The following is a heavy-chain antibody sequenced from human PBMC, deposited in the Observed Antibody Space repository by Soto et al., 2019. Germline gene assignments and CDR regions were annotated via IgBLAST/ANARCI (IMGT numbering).Heavy chain of an antibody. CDR1: GYTFTSYG. CDR2: ISAYNGNT. J-gene: IGHJ4*02. Sequence: QVQLVQSGAEVKKPGASVKVSCKASGYTFTSYGISWVRQAPGQGLEWMGWISAYNGNTNYAQKLQGRVTMTTDTSTSTAYMELRSLRSDDTAVYYCARDPTAYPMWELLLALDYWGQGTLVTVSS. V-gene: IGHV1-18*01. D-gene: IGHD1-26*01. CDR3: ARDPTAYPMWELLLALDY.